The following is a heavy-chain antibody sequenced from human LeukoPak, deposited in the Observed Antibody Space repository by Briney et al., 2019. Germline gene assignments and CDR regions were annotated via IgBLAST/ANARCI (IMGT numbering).Heavy chain of an antibody. V-gene: IGHV1-69*13. D-gene: IGHD3-10*01. CDR3: ARAPYYYGSGSYYNLSNYYYYGMDV. CDR2: IIPIFGTA. Sequence: ASVKVSFKASGGTFSSYAISWVRQAPGQGLEWMGGIIPIFGTANYAQKFQGRVTITADESTSTAYMELSSLRSEDTAVYYCARAPYYYGSGSYYNLSNYYYYGMDVWGQGTTVTVSS. J-gene: IGHJ6*02. CDR1: GGTFSSYA.